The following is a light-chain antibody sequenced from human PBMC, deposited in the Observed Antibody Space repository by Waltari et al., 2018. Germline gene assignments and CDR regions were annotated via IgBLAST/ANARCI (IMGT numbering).Light chain of an antibody. V-gene: IGKV3-11*01. CDR3: QQRSNWPLT. CDR2: DAS. Sequence: DIVLTQSPATLSLSPGERATLTCRASQSVSSNFAWYQQKPGQAPRLLIYDASNRAAGTPGRFSGSGSGTDFTLTISSLEPEDFAVYYCQQRSNWPLTFGPGTKVDI. J-gene: IGKJ3*01. CDR1: QSVSSN.